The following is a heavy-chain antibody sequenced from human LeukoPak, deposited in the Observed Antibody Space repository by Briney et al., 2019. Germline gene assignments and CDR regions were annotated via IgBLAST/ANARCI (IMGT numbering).Heavy chain of an antibody. CDR2: IIPIFGTA. Sequence: ASVKVSCKASGGTFSSYAISWVRQAPGQGLEWMGGIIPIFGTANYAQKFQGRVTITADESTSTAYMELSSLRSEDTAVYYCARDYYDNSGGEYWGQGTLVTVSS. D-gene: IGHD3-22*01. V-gene: IGHV1-69*13. CDR3: ARDYYDNSGGEY. J-gene: IGHJ4*02. CDR1: GGTFSSYA.